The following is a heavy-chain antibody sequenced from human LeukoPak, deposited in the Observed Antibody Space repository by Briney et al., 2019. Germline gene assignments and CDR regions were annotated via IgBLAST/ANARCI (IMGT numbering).Heavy chain of an antibody. Sequence: SETLSLTCSVSDYSISSGYYWGWIRQPPGKGLEWIGSIYYSGTTHYNPSLKSRVTISVDTSKNQFSLKLSSVTAADTAVYYCARLYYDFWSGYSYFDYWGQGTLVTVSS. CDR2: IYYSGTT. D-gene: IGHD3-3*01. CDR3: ARLYYDFWSGYSYFDY. CDR1: DYSISSGYY. V-gene: IGHV4-38-2*02. J-gene: IGHJ4*02.